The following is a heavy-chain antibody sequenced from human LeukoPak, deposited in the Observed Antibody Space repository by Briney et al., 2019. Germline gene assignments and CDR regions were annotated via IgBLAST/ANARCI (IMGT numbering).Heavy chain of an antibody. V-gene: IGHV1-2*02. CDR3: AGEFDEEVPAAAIHYNWFDP. D-gene: IGHD2-2*01. CDR2: INPNSGGT. Sequence: ASVKVSCKASGYTFTGYYMHWVRQAPGQGLEWMGWINPNSGGTNYAQKFQGRVTMTRDTSISTAYMELSRLRSDDTAVYYCAGEFDEEVPAAAIHYNWFDPWGQGTLVTVSS. J-gene: IGHJ5*02. CDR1: GYTFTGYY.